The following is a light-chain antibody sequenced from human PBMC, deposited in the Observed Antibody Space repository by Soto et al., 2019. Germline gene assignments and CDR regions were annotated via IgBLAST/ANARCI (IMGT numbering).Light chain of an antibody. Sequence: QSALTQPASVSGSPGQSITISCTGTSSDIGSYNLVSWYQLYPGEAPKLMIFEASKRPSGVSNRFSGSKSGNTASLTISGLELEDEADYYCSSYAGSATFIVFGGGTQLTVL. CDR1: SSDIGSYNL. V-gene: IGLV2-23*02. CDR2: EAS. J-gene: IGLJ7*01. CDR3: SSYAGSATFIV.